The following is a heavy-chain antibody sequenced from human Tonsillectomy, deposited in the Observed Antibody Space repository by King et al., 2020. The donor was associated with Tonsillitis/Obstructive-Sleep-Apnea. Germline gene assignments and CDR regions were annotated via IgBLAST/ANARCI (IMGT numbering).Heavy chain of an antibody. CDR2: INHSGST. J-gene: IGHJ4*02. D-gene: IGHD1-26*01. V-gene: IGHV4-34*01. CDR3: ATELYYFDY. CDR1: GGSFSGYY. Sequence: VQLQQWGAGLLKPSEPLSLTCAVYGGSFSGYYWSWIRQPPGKGLEWIGEINHSGSTNYNPSLKSRVTISVDTSKNQFSLKLSSVTAADTAVYYCATELYYFDYWGQGTLVTVSS.